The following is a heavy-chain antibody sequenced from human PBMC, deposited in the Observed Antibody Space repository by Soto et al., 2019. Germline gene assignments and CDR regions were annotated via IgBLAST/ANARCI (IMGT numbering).Heavy chain of an antibody. V-gene: IGHV3-73*01. CDR2: IRSKANSYAT. J-gene: IGHJ6*02. CDR1: GFSFSGSA. D-gene: IGHD5-12*01. CDR3: TRPLRGYSGYDYYYYYGMDV. Sequence: GGSLRLSCAASGFSFSGSAMHWVCLASGLGQEWIGRIRSKANSYATAYAASEKGRFTISRDDSKNTAYLQMNSLKTEDTAVYYCTRPLRGYSGYDYYYYYGMDVWGQGT.